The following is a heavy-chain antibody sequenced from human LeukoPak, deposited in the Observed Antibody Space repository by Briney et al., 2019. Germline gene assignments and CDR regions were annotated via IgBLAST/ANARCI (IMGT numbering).Heavy chain of an antibody. CDR3: SVEFDP. J-gene: IGHJ5*02. CDR2: ISSSGSTI. CDR1: GFTFSSYS. V-gene: IGHV3-48*04. Sequence: GGSLRLSCAASGFTFSSYSLNWVRQAPGMGLEWVSFISSSGSTIYYADSVKGRFTISRDNAKNSLYLQMNSLRAEDTAVYYCSVEFDPWGQGTLVTVSS.